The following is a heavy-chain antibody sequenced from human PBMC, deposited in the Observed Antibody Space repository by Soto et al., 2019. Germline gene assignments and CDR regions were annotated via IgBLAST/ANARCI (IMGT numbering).Heavy chain of an antibody. CDR2: ISGSGGST. Sequence: GGSLRLSCAASGFTFSSYAMSWVRQAPGKGLEWVSAISGSGGSTYYADSVKGRFTISRDNSKNTLYLQMNSLRAEDTAVYYCAKDKRDIVATRGRGPKGYYFDYWGQGTLVTVSS. V-gene: IGHV3-23*01. CDR1: GFTFSSYA. D-gene: IGHD5-12*01. J-gene: IGHJ4*02. CDR3: AKDKRDIVATRGRGPKGYYFDY.